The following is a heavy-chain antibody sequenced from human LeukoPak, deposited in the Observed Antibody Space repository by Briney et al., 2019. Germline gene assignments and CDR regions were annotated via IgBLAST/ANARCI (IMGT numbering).Heavy chain of an antibody. V-gene: IGHV4-34*01. CDR1: GGSFRGYY. Sequence: SETLSLTCAGYGGSFRGYYWSWIRRPPGKGLEWIGEINHSGSTNYNPSLKSRVTISVDTSKNQFSLKLSSVTAADTAVYYCARDPPLDSSGYWGQGTLASVSS. CDR2: INHSGST. CDR3: ARDPPLDSSGY. J-gene: IGHJ4*02. D-gene: IGHD3-22*01.